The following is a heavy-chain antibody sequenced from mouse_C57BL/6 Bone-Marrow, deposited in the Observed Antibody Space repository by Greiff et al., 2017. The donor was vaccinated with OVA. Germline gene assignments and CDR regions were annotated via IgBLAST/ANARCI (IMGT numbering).Heavy chain of an antibody. D-gene: IGHD2-4*01. J-gene: IGHJ3*01. CDR2: IWRGGST. V-gene: IGHV2-5*01. CDR3: AKKVYYDYVWFAY. Sequence: QVQLKESGPGLVQPSQSLSITCTVSGFSLTSYGVHWVRQSPGKGLEWLGVIWRGGSTDYNAAFMSRLSITKDNSKSQVFFKMNSLQADDTAIYYCAKKVYYDYVWFAYWGQGTLVTVSA. CDR1: GFSLTSYG.